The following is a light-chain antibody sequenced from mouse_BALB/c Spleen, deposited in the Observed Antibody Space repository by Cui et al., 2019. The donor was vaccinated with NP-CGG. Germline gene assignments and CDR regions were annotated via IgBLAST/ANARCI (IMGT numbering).Light chain of an antibody. CDR3: ALWYSNHWV. CDR1: TGAVTTSNY. Sequence: QACVTHESALTTSPGETVTLTCRSSTGAVTTSNYANWVQEKPDHLFTGLIGGTNNRAPGVPARFSGSLIGDKAALTITGAQTEDEAIYFCALWYSNHWVFGGGTKLTVL. J-gene: IGLJ1*01. CDR2: GTN. V-gene: IGLV1*01.